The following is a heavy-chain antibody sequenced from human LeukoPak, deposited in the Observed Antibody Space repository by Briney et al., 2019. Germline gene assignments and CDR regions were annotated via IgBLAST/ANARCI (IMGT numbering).Heavy chain of an antibody. J-gene: IGHJ4*02. V-gene: IGHV3-30*04. CDR2: ISDDGSNK. Sequence: GGSLRLSCAASGFTFRTYAMNWVRQAPGTGLEWVAVISDDGSNKYYAESVKGQFTISRDNSKNTLYLQMNSLRAEDTAMYYCARAGQEWFGELGFDSWGQGTLVTVSS. CDR1: GFTFRTYA. CDR3: ARAGQEWFGELGFDS. D-gene: IGHD3-10*01.